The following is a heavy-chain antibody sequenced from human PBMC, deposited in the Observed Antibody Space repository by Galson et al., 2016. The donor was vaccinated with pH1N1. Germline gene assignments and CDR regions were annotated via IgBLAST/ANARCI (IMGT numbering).Heavy chain of an antibody. CDR2: ISGSGGST. V-gene: IGHV3-23*01. CDR1: GFTFSSYA. D-gene: IGHD2/OR15-2a*01. CDR3: AKTLTHDEIYDAFDI. Sequence: SLRLSCAASGFTFSSYAMRWVRQAPGKGLEWVSAISGSGGSTYYADSVKGRFTISRDNSKNTLHVQMNSLRAEDTAVYYCAKTLTHDEIYDAFDIWGQGTMVTVSS. J-gene: IGHJ3*02.